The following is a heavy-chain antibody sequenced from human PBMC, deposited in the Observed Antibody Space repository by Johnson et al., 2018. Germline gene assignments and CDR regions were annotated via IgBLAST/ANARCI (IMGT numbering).Heavy chain of an antibody. V-gene: IGHV3-7*01. CDR2: IKQDGSEK. D-gene: IGHD6-19*01. CDR1: GFTFSRYW. CDR3: ARVAVAVTHYYSYSKDV. J-gene: IGHJ6*03. Sequence: EVQLLESGGGLVQPGGSLRLSCAASGFTFSRYWMTWVRQAPGKGLEWVANIKQDGSEKYYVDSVKGRFTFSRDNDRNSLFLQMNSLRAEDTAVYYWARVAVAVTHYYSYSKDVWGKGTTVTVS.